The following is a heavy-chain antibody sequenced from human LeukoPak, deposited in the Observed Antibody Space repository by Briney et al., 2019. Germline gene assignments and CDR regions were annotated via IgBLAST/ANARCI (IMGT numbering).Heavy chain of an antibody. CDR1: GFTFSSYW. V-gene: IGHV3-7*01. D-gene: IGHD3-3*01. J-gene: IGHJ4*02. CDR2: IKQDGSEK. CDR3: ARTDRDPFTIFGVVGPFDY. Sequence: GGSLRLSCAASGFTFSSYWLSWVRQAPGKGLEWVANIKQDGSEKYYVDSVKDRFTISRDNAKNPLYLQMNSLRAEDTAVYYCARTDRDPFTIFGVVGPFDYWGQGTLVTVSS.